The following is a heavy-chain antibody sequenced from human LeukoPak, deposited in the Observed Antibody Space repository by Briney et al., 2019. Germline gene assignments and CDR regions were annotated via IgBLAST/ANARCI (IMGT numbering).Heavy chain of an antibody. CDR3: ARDKEAVAVYYFDY. CDR2: IWYDGSNK. Sequence: GGSLRLSCAASGFTFSSYGMHWVRQAPGKGLEWVAVIWYDGSNKYYADSVKGRFTISRDNSKNTLYLQMNSLRAEDTAVYYCARDKEAVAVYYFDYWGQGTLATVSS. D-gene: IGHD6-19*01. V-gene: IGHV3-33*01. J-gene: IGHJ4*02. CDR1: GFTFSSYG.